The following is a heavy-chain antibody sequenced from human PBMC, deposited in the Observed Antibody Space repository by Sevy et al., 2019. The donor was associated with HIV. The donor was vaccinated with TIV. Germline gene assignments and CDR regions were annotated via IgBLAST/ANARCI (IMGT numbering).Heavy chain of an antibody. CDR1: GFTFSSYW. D-gene: IGHD3-22*01. CDR3: AKDYYDSSGYYYPPTYYFDY. V-gene: IGHV3-7*01. CDR2: IKQDGSEK. Sequence: GGSLRLSCAASGFTFSSYWMSWVRQAPGQGLKWVANIKQDGSEKYYVDSVKGRFTISRDNAKNSLYLQMNSLRAEDTAVYYCAKDYYDSSGYYYPPTYYFDYWGQGTLVTVSS. J-gene: IGHJ4*02.